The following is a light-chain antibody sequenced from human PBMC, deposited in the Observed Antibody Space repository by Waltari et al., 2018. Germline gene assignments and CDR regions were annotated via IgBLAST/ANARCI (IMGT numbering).Light chain of an antibody. J-gene: IGLJ3*02. CDR1: SGSIASDY. V-gene: IGLV6-57*01. Sequence: NFMLTHPHSVSGSPGKPVTISCTRSSGSIASDYVQWCQQRPGTPPTTLIYENHQRPSGVPDRFSGSIDSSSNSASLTISQLKTEDEADYYCQSSDSSTWVFGGGTKLTVL. CDR2: ENH. CDR3: QSSDSSTWV.